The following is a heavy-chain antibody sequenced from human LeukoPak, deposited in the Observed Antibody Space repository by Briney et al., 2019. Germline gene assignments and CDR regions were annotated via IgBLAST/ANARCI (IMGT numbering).Heavy chain of an antibody. V-gene: IGHV4-34*01. CDR1: GGSFSGYY. CDR2: INHSGST. Sequence: PSETLSLTCAVYGGSFSGYYWSWIRQPPGKGLEWIGEINHSGSTNYNPSLKSRVTISVGTSKNQFSRKLSSVTAADTAVYYCARGPRRGYSRSRFDPWGQGTLVTVSS. CDR3: ARGPRRGYSRSRFDP. J-gene: IGHJ5*02. D-gene: IGHD5-18*01.